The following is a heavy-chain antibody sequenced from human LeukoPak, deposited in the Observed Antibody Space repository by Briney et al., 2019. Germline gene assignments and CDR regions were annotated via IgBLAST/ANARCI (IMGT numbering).Heavy chain of an antibody. CDR2: INHSGST. CDR1: GGSFSGYY. D-gene: IGHD2-15*01. J-gene: IGHJ4*02. Sequence: SETLSLTCAVYGGSFSGYYWSWIRQPPGKGLEWIGEINHSGSTNYNPSLKSRVTISVDTSKNQFSPKLSSVTAADTAVYYCARVKPRWCSGGSCYYFDYWGQGTLVTVSS. CDR3: ARVKPRWCSGGSCYYFDY. V-gene: IGHV4-34*01.